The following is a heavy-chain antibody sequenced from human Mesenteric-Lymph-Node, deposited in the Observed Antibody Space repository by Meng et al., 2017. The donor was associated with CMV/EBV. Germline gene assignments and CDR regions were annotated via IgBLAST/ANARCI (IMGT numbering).Heavy chain of an antibody. CDR2: ISSSSSYI. CDR1: GFTFSSYA. Sequence: GGSLRLSCAASGFTFSSYAMSWVRQAPGKGLVWVSSISSSSSYIYYADSVKGRFTISRDNAKNSLYLQMNSLRAEDTAVYYCARRYPNAYCSSTSCYTKVPTYYYYGTDVWGQGTTVTVSS. D-gene: IGHD2-2*02. V-gene: IGHV3-21*01. J-gene: IGHJ6*02. CDR3: ARRYPNAYCSSTSCYTKVPTYYYYGTDV.